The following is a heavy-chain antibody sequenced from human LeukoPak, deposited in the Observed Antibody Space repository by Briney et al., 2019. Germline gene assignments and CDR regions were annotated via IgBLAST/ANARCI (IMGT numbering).Heavy chain of an antibody. J-gene: IGHJ3*02. Sequence: ASVKVSCKASGGTFSSYAISWVRQAPGQGLEWMGGIIPIFGIANYAQKFQGRVTITADKSTSTAYMELSSLRSEDTAVYYCVRSLSGTEPPHAFDIWGQGTMVTVSS. CDR3: VRSLSGTEPPHAFDI. D-gene: IGHD1-14*01. CDR1: GGTFSSYA. CDR2: IIPIFGIA. V-gene: IGHV1-69*10.